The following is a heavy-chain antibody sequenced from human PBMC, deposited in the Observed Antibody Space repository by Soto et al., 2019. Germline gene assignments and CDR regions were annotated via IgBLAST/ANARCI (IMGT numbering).Heavy chain of an antibody. CDR1: GFTFSSYW. Sequence: GGSLRLSCAASGFTFSSYWMSWVRQAPGKGLEWVANIKQDGSEKYYVDSVKGRFTISRDNAKNSLYLQMNSLRAEDTAVYYCARIQAVAGTRGAFDIWGQGTMVTVSS. CDR2: IKQDGSEK. V-gene: IGHV3-7*01. CDR3: ARIQAVAGTRGAFDI. D-gene: IGHD6-19*01. J-gene: IGHJ3*02.